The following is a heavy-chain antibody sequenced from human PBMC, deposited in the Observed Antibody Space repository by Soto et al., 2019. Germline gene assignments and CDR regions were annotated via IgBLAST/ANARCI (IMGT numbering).Heavy chain of an antibody. CDR3: ARLSRRVAQESNYFDP. CDR1: GYSFSTSW. V-gene: IGHV5-51*01. J-gene: IGHJ5*02. Sequence: PGESLKISCKVSGYSFSTSWMGWVRQLPGKGLEWMGIIYPGDSDSRYGPSFEGHVTFSVDKSISTAYLEWSSLKASDTAIYYCARLSRRVAQESNYFDPWGQGTQVTVS. CDR2: IYPGDSDS. D-gene: IGHD2-8*01.